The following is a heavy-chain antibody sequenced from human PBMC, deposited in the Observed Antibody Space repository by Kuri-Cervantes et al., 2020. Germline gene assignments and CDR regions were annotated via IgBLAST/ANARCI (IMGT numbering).Heavy chain of an antibody. CDR2: ISGSGGST. V-gene: IGHV3-23*01. Sequence: GGSLRLSCAASGFTFSSYAMSWVRQAPGKGLEWVSAISGSGGSTYYADSVKGRFTISRDNSKNTLYLQMNSLRAEDTAVYYCAKPLSTAAAGGWYFDLWGRGTLVTVSS. CDR3: AKPLSTAAAGGWYFDL. J-gene: IGHJ2*01. D-gene: IGHD6-13*01. CDR1: GFTFSSYA.